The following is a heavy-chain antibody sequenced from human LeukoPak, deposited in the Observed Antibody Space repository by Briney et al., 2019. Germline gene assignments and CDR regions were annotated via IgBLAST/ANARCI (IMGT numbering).Heavy chain of an antibody. D-gene: IGHD3-22*01. Sequence: LETLSLTCTASLVSISNYYWSWIRQPAGKGLEWIGRLYIGRDTDYNPSLKSRVTMSADTSNSQFSLRLTSVTAADTAVYYCARESRVFIGDGYFLDSWGPGTLITVSS. V-gene: IGHV4-4*07. J-gene: IGHJ4*02. CDR2: LYIGRDT. CDR1: LVSISNYY. CDR3: ARESRVFIGDGYFLDS.